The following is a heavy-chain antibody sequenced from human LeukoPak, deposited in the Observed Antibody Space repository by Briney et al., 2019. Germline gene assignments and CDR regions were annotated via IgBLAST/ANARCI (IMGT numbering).Heavy chain of an antibody. D-gene: IGHD3-9*01. CDR2: PSSNGATT. Sequence: PGGSLRLSCAASGFTFSSHAMHWVRQAPGKGLQYVSAPSSNGATTYYADSVKGRFTISRDNSKNTLYLQLGSLRPEDMAVYYCARGLRTYNDILTGYYSFDYWGQGTLVTVSS. CDR3: ARGLRTYNDILTGYYSFDY. CDR1: GFTFSSHA. V-gene: IGHV3-64*02. J-gene: IGHJ4*02.